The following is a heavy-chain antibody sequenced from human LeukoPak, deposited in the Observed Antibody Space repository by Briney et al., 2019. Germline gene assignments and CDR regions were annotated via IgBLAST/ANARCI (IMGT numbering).Heavy chain of an antibody. CDR1: GFTFSSYG. Sequence: GGSLRLSCAASGFTFSSYGMHWVRQAPGKGLEGVAFIRYDGSNKYYADSVKGRFTISRDNSKNTLYLQMNSLRAEDTAVYYCATSSDYYGSGSYYGAFDIWGQGTMVTVSS. V-gene: IGHV3-30*02. CDR2: IRYDGSNK. CDR3: ATSSDYYGSGSYYGAFDI. J-gene: IGHJ3*02. D-gene: IGHD3-10*01.